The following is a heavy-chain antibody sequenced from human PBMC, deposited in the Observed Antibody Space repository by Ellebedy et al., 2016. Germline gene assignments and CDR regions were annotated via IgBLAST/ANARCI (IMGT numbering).Heavy chain of an antibody. CDR3: AKIGGYEIDY. V-gene: IGHV3-30*18. CDR2: ISYDGSDK. J-gene: IGHJ4*02. D-gene: IGHD5-12*01. Sequence: GGSLRLSCTTSGFIFGDYGMSWFRQAPGKGLEWVAVISYDGSDKYYADSVKGRFTISRDNSKNTLYLQMNSLRAEDTAVYYCAKIGGYEIDYWGQGTLVTVSS. CDR1: GFIFGDYG.